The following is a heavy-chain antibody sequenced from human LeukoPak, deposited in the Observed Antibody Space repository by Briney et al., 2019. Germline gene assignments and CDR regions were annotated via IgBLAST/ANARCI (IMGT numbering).Heavy chain of an antibody. D-gene: IGHD5-24*01. V-gene: IGHV5-51*01. CDR1: GYSFTNYW. J-gene: IGHJ4*02. CDR2: IYPGDSDT. CDR3: ASGYNNYFFDC. Sequence: GESLKISCKASGYSFTNYWIGWVRQMPGKGLEWVGIIYPGDSDTRYGPSFQGQVTISADKSISTAFLQWSSLKASDTAMYYCASGYNNYFFDCWGQGTLVTVSS.